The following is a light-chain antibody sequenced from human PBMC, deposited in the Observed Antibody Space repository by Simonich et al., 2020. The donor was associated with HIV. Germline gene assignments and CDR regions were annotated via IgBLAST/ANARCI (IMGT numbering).Light chain of an antibody. J-gene: IGKJ1*01. CDR1: QSISSW. CDR3: QHINSYPRT. Sequence: DIQMTQSPSTLSASVGDRVTITCRASQSISSWLAWYQQKPGKAPKLLIYKASSLESGVPSRFSGSGSGTEFTLTISSLQPEDFATYYCQHINSYPRTFGQGTKVEIK. V-gene: IGKV1-5*03. CDR2: KAS.